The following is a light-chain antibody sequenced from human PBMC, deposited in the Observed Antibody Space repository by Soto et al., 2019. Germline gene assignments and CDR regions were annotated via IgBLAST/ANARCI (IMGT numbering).Light chain of an antibody. Sequence: ERGMTQSPTTLSVSPGGRATVSCNASQSVSSNLAWYQHKPGQAPRLLIYGATSRATGIPDRFSGSGSGTDFTLTISRLEPEDFAMYYCHQYGRSPRGTFGQGTKVDIK. CDR2: GAT. J-gene: IGKJ1*01. CDR1: QSVSSN. CDR3: HQYGRSPRGT. V-gene: IGKV3-20*01.